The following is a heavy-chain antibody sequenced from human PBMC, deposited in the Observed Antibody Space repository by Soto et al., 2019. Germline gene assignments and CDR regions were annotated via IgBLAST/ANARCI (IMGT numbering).Heavy chain of an antibody. CDR3: AIDRLYCSCCSCYATPEPSHFYSYCMDV. Sequence: PSETLSLTCTVSGGSISSYYWSWIRQPPGKGLEWIGYIYYSGSTNYNPSLKSRVTISVDTSKNQFSLKLSSVTAADTAVYYCAIDRLYCSCCSCYATPEPSHFYSYCMDVCCQVXTVTVSS. J-gene: IGHJ6*02. CDR2: IYYSGST. CDR1: GGSISSYY. D-gene: IGHD2-15*01. V-gene: IGHV4-59*01.